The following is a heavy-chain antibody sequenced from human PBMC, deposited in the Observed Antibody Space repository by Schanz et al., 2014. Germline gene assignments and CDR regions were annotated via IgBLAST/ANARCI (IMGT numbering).Heavy chain of an antibody. CDR2: IRYTGGNK. D-gene: IGHD6-13*01. CDR1: GFTFSSSG. V-gene: IGHV3-30*02. Sequence: QVQLVESGGGVVQPGGSLRLSCVASGFTFSSSGMHWVRQAPGKGLEWVAFIRYTGGNKYYPDSVKGRFTISRDNTKNTVYLQMNSLRGEDAAVYHCVKDLGGSGSSWYSHFDHWGLGTLVTVSS. J-gene: IGHJ4*02. CDR3: VKDLGGSGSSWYSHFDH.